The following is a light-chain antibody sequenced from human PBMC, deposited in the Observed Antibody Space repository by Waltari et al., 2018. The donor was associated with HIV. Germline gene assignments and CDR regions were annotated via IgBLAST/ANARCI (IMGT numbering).Light chain of an antibody. V-gene: IGLV2-23*02. CDR1: SNAFGISTL. J-gene: IGLJ2*01. CDR3: SSKSTIYFGVL. CDR2: DVH. Sequence: SALCQPASVSGRAGNSITISCPGSSNAFGISTLLYWYQHHPGKAPRLRIFDVHTRPSGISERFSGSKSGYTASLTISGLRTEDEADYFCSSKSTIYFGVLFGGGTTLTVL.